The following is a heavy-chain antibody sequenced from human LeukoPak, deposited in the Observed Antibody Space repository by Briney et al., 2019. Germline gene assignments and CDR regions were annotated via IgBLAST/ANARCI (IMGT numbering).Heavy chain of an antibody. CDR3: AMGRRWLQFHTEYFQH. V-gene: IGHV1-69-2*01. J-gene: IGHJ1*01. Sequence: VRLSCMASGYTFIGYYMHWVRQAPGKGLEWVGLVTAEDGGTIYAEKVQGRVTITADTSTNTAYMELSSLRSEDTAVYCCAMGRRWLQFHTEYFQHWGQSTLLTASS. CDR2: VTAEDGGT. D-gene: IGHD5-24*01. CDR1: GYTFIGYY.